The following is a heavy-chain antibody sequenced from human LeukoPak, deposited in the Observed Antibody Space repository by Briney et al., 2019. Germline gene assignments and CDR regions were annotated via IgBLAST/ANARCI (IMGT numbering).Heavy chain of an antibody. J-gene: IGHJ4*02. CDR3: ARDFSSGWTFDY. CDR2: ISYDGSNK. V-gene: IGHV3-30-3*01. D-gene: IGHD6-19*01. Sequence: GGSLRLSCAASGFTFRSYAMHWVRQAPGKGLEWVAVISYDGSNKYYADSVKGRFTISRDNSKNTLYLQMNSLRAEDTAVYYCARDFSSGWTFDYWGQGTLVTVSS. CDR1: GFTFRSYA.